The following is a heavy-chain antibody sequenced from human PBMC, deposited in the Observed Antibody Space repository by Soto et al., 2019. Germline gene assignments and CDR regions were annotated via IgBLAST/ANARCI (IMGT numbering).Heavy chain of an antibody. CDR2: IYYSGST. CDR3: ARAQLRFPPVYFDY. CDR1: GGSISSGDYY. J-gene: IGHJ4*02. V-gene: IGHV4-30-4*01. D-gene: IGHD3-3*01. Sequence: KTSETLSLTCTVSGGSISSGDYYWSWIRQPPGKGLEWIGYIYYSGSTYYNPSLKSRVTISVDTSKNQFSLKLSSVTAADTAVYYCARAQLRFPPVYFDYWGQGTLVTVSS.